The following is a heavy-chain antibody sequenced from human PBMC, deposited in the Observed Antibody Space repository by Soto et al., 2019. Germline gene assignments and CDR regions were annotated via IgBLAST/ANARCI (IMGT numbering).Heavy chain of an antibody. J-gene: IGHJ4*02. V-gene: IGHV4-34*01. CDR2: INHSGST. Sequence: QVQLQQWGAGLLKPSETLSLTCAVYGGSFSGYYWSWIRQPPGKGLEWIGEINHSGSTNYNPSLKSRVTISVDTSKNQFSLKLSSVTAADTAVYYCARGKFVEWPFRAYYFDYWGQGTLVTVSS. CDR3: ARGKFVEWPFRAYYFDY. CDR1: GGSFSGYY. D-gene: IGHD3-3*01.